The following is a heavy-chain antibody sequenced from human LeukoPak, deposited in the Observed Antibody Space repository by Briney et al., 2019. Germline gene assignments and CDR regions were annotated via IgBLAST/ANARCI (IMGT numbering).Heavy chain of an antibody. CDR1: GFTFSSYG. D-gene: IGHD2-15*01. Sequence: GRSLRLSCAASGFTFSSYGMHWVRQAPGKGLEWVAVISYDGSIKYYADSLKGRFTISRDNSKNTLYLQMNSLRAEDTAVYYCAKTLGSGGFFFAFDIWGQGTMVTVSS. J-gene: IGHJ3*02. V-gene: IGHV3-30*18. CDR3: AKTLGSGGFFFAFDI. CDR2: ISYDGSIK.